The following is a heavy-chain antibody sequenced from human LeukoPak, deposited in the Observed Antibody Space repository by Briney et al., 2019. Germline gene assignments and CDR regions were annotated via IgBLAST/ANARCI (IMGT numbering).Heavy chain of an antibody. CDR1: GCSISSSSYY. V-gene: IGHV4-39*01. J-gene: IGHJ3*02. CDR2: IYYSGST. D-gene: IGHD3-22*01. CDR3: ARRYYYDSSGSSAFDI. Sequence: SETLSLTCTVSGCSISSSSYYWGWIPQPPGKGLEWIVSIYYSGSTYYNPSLKSRVTISVDTTKNQFSLKLSSVTAADTAVYYCARRYYYDSSGSSAFDIWGQGTMVTVSS.